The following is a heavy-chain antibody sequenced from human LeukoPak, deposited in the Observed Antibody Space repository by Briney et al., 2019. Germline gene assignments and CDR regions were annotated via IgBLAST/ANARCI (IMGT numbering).Heavy chain of an antibody. CDR3: ARERKVAGTSEYFQH. D-gene: IGHD6-19*01. J-gene: IGHJ1*01. V-gene: IGHV1-46*01. CDR2: INPSGGST. CDR1: GYTFTSYY. Sequence: ASVKVSCKASGYTFTSYYMHWVRQAPGQGREWMGIINPSGGSTSYAQKFQGRVTMTRDTSTSTVYMELSSLRSEDTAVYYCARERKVAGTSEYFQHWGQGTLVTVSS.